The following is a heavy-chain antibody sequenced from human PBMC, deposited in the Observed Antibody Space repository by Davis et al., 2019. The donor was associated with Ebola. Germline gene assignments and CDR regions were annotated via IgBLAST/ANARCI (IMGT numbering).Heavy chain of an antibody. Sequence: GGSLRLSCAASGFTFSSYAMHWVRQAPGKGLEWVAVISYDGSNKYYADSVKGRFTISRDNSKNTLYLQMSSLRAEDTAVYYCARDVGLEQWLVLYAFDIWGQGTMVTVSS. CDR1: GFTFSSYA. D-gene: IGHD6-19*01. V-gene: IGHV3-30*04. CDR3: ARDVGLEQWLVLYAFDI. CDR2: ISYDGSNK. J-gene: IGHJ3*02.